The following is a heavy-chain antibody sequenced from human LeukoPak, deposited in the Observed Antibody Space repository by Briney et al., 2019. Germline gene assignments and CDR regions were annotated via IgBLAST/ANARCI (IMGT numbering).Heavy chain of an antibody. J-gene: IGHJ4*02. D-gene: IGHD3-3*01. CDR1: GYSVTSYW. Sequence: GESLKISCKGSGYSVTSYWIGWVRQMPGKGLEWRGIIYLGDSDTRYSPPFQGHITLSADRSLSTASLHRSSLKASDTAMYYCARHEDLHGLGDYWGQGTLVTVSS. CDR3: ARHEDLHGLGDY. CDR2: IYLGDSDT. V-gene: IGHV5-51*01.